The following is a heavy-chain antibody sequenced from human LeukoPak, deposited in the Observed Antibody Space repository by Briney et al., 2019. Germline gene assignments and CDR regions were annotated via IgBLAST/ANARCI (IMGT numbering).Heavy chain of an antibody. CDR1: GGSFSGYY. Sequence: SETLSLTCAVYGGSFSGYYWTWIRQPAGKGLEWIGRIYSSGTTNYNPSLTSRVTMSVDTSKNQFSLKLSSVTAADTAVYYCARNVRGGSTYLDYWGQGTLVTVSS. J-gene: IGHJ4*02. CDR2: IYSSGTT. CDR3: ARNVRGGSTYLDY. D-gene: IGHD3-16*01. V-gene: IGHV4-59*10.